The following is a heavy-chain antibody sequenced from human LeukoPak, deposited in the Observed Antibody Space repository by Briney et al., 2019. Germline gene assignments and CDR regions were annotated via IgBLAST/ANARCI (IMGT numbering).Heavy chain of an antibody. CDR2: IYQSGST. Sequence: SETLSLTCAVSGGSISSSNWWSWVRQPPGKGLEWSGEIYQSGSTNYNPSLKSRVTISVRTSKNQFSMKPSSVTAADPAVNYCARDPLYYYDSSGYLTGGTFDYWGQGTLVTVSS. V-gene: IGHV4-4*02. J-gene: IGHJ4*02. CDR3: ARDPLYYYDSSGYLTGGTFDY. CDR1: GGSISSSNW. D-gene: IGHD3-22*01.